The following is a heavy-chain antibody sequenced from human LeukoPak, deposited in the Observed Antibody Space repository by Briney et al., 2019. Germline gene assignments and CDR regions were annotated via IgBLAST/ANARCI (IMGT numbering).Heavy chain of an antibody. CDR2: IHSGGRT. V-gene: IGHV3-53*05. Sequence: GGSLRLSCAASGLTVTNNYMSWVRQAPGKGLEWVSVIHSGGRTYYADSVKGRFTISRDSFQNTVFLQMNSLRPEDTALYYCAKEGDYYGSGSHRDAFDMWGQGTMVTVSS. CDR3: AKEGDYYGSGSHRDAFDM. D-gene: IGHD3-10*01. CDR1: GLTVTNNY. J-gene: IGHJ3*02.